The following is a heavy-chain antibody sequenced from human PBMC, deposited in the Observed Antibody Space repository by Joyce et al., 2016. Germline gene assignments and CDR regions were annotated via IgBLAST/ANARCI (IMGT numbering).Heavy chain of an antibody. D-gene: IGHD2-8*01. V-gene: IGHV1-2*02. J-gene: IGHJ4*02. CDR1: GYTFTGYF. CDR3: ARVPTRRANYFDY. CDR2: INPNSGGT. Sequence: QVQLVQSGAEVKKPGASVKVSCKASGYTFTGYFLHWVRQAPGQGLEWRGWINPNSGGTIYAPKFQARVTMTRGTSISTAYMELSRLASDDTAVYYCARVPTRRANYFDYWGQGTLVTVSS.